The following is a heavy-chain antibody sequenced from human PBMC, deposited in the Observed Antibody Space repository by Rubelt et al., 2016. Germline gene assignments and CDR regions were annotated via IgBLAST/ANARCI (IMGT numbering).Heavy chain of an antibody. CDR1: GFTVSNNY. Sequence: EVQLVESGGGLVQPGGSLRLSCAASGFTVSNNYMSWVRQAPGKGLEWVSILYAGGSTYYADSVTGSFIISRDNSKNTLYPQMNSRRVEEAAGYYGAGGRLTYDDYGWFDPWGQGTLVTVSS. V-gene: IGHV3-66*01. D-gene: IGHD4-17*01. CDR2: LYAGGST. J-gene: IGHJ5*02. CDR3: AGGRLTYDDYGWFDP.